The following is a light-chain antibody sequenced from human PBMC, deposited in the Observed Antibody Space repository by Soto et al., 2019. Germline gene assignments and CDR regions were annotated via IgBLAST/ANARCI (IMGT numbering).Light chain of an antibody. J-gene: IGLJ1*01. Sequence: QSALTQPASVSGSPGQSITIACTGTSSDIGGYNYVSWYQQHPGKAPKLLIYAVTSRPSGVSTRFSGSKSGNTASLTISGLQAEDEADYYCCSYTSSTTYVFGPGTKVTVL. V-gene: IGLV2-14*01. CDR1: SSDIGGYNY. CDR2: AVT. CDR3: CSYTSSTTYV.